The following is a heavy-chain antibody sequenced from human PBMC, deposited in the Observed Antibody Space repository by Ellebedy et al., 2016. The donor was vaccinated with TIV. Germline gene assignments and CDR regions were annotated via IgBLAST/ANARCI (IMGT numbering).Heavy chain of an antibody. V-gene: IGHV4-34*01. D-gene: IGHD3-10*01. Sequence: SETLSLTXAVYGGSFSGYYWSWIRQPPGKGLEWIGEINHSGSTNYNPSLKSRVTISVDTSKNQFSLKLSSVTAADTAVYYCAIGEARDYYYYMDVWGKGTTVTVSS. CDR1: GGSFSGYY. CDR2: INHSGST. J-gene: IGHJ6*03. CDR3: AIGEARDYYYYMDV.